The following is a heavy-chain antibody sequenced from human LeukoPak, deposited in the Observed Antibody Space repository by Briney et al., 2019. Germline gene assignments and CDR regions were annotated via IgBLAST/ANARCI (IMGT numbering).Heavy chain of an antibody. CDR2: INTNTGNP. CDR3: ARAVDYGDISYWYFDL. V-gene: IGHV7-4-1*02. D-gene: IGHD4-17*01. J-gene: IGHJ2*01. Sequence: ASVKVSCKAYGYTFTSYAMNCVRQGPGQGLEWMGWINTNTGNPTYAQGFTGRFVFSLDTSVSTAYLQISSLKAEDTAVYYCARAVDYGDISYWYFDLWGRGTLVTVSS. CDR1: GYTFTSYA.